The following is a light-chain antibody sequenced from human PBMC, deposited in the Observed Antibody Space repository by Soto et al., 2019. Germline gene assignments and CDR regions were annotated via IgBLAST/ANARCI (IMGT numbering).Light chain of an antibody. V-gene: IGKV3-15*01. J-gene: IGKJ1*01. CDR3: QQYNNWPQT. CDR1: QSVRSS. Sequence: VLMTQSPATLSVSPGERATLSCRASQSVRSSVAWYQQKPGQAPRLLIYGASTRATGIPARISGSGSGTEFTLTITSLQSEDFAVYYCQQYNNWPQTFGQGTKVDIK. CDR2: GAS.